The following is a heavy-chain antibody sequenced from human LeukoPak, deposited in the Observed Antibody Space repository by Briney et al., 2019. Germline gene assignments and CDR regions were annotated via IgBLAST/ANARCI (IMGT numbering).Heavy chain of an antibody. Sequence: ASVKVSCKASGYTFTAYYLHWVRQAPGQGLEWMGWINPNSGGTNYAQKFQGRVTMTRDTSISTAYMVLSRLRSDDTAVYYCARFTMVRGVKTFDYWGQGTLVTVSS. J-gene: IGHJ4*02. CDR2: INPNSGGT. CDR1: GYTFTAYY. D-gene: IGHD3-10*01. CDR3: ARFTMVRGVKTFDY. V-gene: IGHV1-2*02.